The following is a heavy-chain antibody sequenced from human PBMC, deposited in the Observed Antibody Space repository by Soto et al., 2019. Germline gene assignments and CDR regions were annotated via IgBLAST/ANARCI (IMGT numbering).Heavy chain of an antibody. CDR3: ARSPNYYYYGFDV. CDR2: IYYSGST. D-gene: IGHD3-10*01. V-gene: IGHV4-61*08. CDR1: GGSVSSGDYF. J-gene: IGHJ6*02. Sequence: SETLSLTCTVSGGSVSSGDYFWSWLRQSPGKRLEWIAYIYYSGSTNYNPSLKSRATISVDTSKSQVSLTLTSMTAAAAALYYCARSPNYYYYGFDVWGQGTAVTVSS.